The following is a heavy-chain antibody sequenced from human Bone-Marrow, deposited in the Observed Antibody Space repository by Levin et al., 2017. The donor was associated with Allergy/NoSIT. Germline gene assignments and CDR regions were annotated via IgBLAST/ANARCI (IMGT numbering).Heavy chain of an antibody. Sequence: SPTLSLTCTVSGGSLSSGDYYWSWLRQPPGKGLEWIGYIYHTGATYYNPSLKTRLTMSVDTSKNQFSLNLNSVTVADTAVYYCGRGNRGIDYWGQGTLVTVSS. V-gene: IGHV4-30-4*01. CDR1: GGSLSSGDYY. CDR3: GRGNRGIDY. J-gene: IGHJ4*02. CDR2: IYHTGAT.